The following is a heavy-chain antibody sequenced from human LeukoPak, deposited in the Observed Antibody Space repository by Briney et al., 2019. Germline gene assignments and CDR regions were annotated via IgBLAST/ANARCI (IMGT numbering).Heavy chain of an antibody. D-gene: IGHD1-14*01. V-gene: IGHV1-69*06. CDR1: GGTFSSYA. CDR3: ATEEGLRNQGPLNFDY. Sequence: ASVKVSCKASGGTFSSYAISWVRQAPGQGLEWMGGIIPIFGTADYAQKFQGRVTITADKSTSTAYMELSSLRSEDTAVYYCATEEGLRNQGPLNFDYWGQGTLVTVSS. J-gene: IGHJ4*02. CDR2: IIPIFGTA.